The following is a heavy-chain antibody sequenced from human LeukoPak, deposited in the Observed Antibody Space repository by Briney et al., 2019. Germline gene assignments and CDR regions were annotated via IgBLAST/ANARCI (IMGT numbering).Heavy chain of an antibody. CDR1: GGTFSSYA. V-gene: IGHV1-69*04. CDR3: ARDPITMVRGVIIQDSGVTFDY. CDR2: IIPILGIT. Sequence: SVKLSCKASGGTFSSYAINWVRQAPGQGLEWMGRIIPILGITNYAQKFQGRVTITADKSTSTAYMELSSLRSEDTAVYYCARDPITMVRGVIIQDSGVTFDYWGQGTMVTVSS. D-gene: IGHD3-10*01. J-gene: IGHJ4*02.